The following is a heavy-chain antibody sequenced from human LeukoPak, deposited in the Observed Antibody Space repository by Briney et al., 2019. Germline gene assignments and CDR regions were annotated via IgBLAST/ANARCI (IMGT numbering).Heavy chain of an antibody. Sequence: GGSLRLSCAVSGFIFRMYCMNWVRQAPGKGLEWVSYISSSGSTIYYADSVKGRFTISRDNAKNSLYLQMNSLRAEDTAVYYCAELGITMIGGVWGKGTTVTISS. CDR2: ISSSGSTI. J-gene: IGHJ6*04. CDR1: GFIFRMYC. V-gene: IGHV3-48*04. D-gene: IGHD3-10*02. CDR3: AELGITMIGGV.